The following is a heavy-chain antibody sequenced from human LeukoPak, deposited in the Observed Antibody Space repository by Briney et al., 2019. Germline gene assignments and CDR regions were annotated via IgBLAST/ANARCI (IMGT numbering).Heavy chain of an antibody. D-gene: IGHD3-22*01. J-gene: IGHJ3*02. Sequence: PEASVKVSCKASGGTFSSYAISWVRQAPGQGLEWMGGIIPIFGTANYAQKFQGRVTITADESTSTAYMELSSLRSEDTAVYYCAKDEPYYYDSGWALDAFDIWGQGTMVTVSS. CDR3: AKDEPYYYDSGWALDAFDI. CDR2: IIPIFGTA. V-gene: IGHV1-69*13. CDR1: GGTFSSYA.